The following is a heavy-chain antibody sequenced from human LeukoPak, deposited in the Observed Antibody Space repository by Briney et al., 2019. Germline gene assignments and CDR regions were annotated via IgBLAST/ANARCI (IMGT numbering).Heavy chain of an antibody. J-gene: IGHJ4*02. Sequence: GGSLRLSCAASGFTFSSYWVHWVRQAPGKGLVWVSRINTDGSSTSYADSVKGRFTISRDNAKNTLYLQMNSLRAEDTAVYYCAKGQASVTYKYFFDYWGQGTLVTVSS. CDR1: GFTFSSYW. CDR2: INTDGSST. V-gene: IGHV3-74*01. D-gene: IGHD4-17*01. CDR3: AKGQASVTYKYFFDY.